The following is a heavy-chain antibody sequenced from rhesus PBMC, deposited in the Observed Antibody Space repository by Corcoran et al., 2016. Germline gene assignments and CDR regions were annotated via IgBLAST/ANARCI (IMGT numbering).Heavy chain of an antibody. J-gene: IGHJ4*01. D-gene: IGHD1-1*01. CDR1: GGYISGYY. V-gene: IGHV4-165*02. CDR2: SAGRIGAT. CDR3: AGGARRETAGKFDY. Sequence: QVQLQESGPGMVKPSETLSLTCAVSGGYISGYYWNWIRQPTGKGLEWIWYSAGRIGATNYIPTLKSRVTIHTSTSKDPFALELSSVAAADTAVYYCAGGARRETAGKFDYWGQGVLVTVSS.